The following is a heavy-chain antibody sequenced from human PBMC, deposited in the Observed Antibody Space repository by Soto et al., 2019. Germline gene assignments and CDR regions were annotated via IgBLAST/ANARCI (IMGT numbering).Heavy chain of an antibody. D-gene: IGHD3-3*01. V-gene: IGHV1-3*01. Sequence: ASVKVSCKASGYTFTSYAMHWVLQAPGQRLEWMGWINAGNGNTKYSQKFQGRVTITRDTSASTAYMELSSLRSEDTAVYYCARELGYYDFWSGYYPYYYYGMDVWGQGTTVTVSS. CDR1: GYTFTSYA. CDR3: ARELGYYDFWSGYYPYYYYGMDV. CDR2: INAGNGNT. J-gene: IGHJ6*02.